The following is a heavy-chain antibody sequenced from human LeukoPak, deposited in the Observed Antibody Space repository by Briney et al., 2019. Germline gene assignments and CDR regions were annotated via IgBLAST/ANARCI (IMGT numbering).Heavy chain of an antibody. CDR1: GFTFNNYA. CDR3: GKRELWHGSGEDA. J-gene: IGHJ6*02. Sequence: GGSLRLSCAASGFTFNNYAMSWFRQTPGKGLEWVSAISGSGDRTYYAESVKGRFSISRDNSKNTFYLQMHSLRAEDTAVYYCGKRELWHGSGEDAWGQGTTVTVSS. V-gene: IGHV3-23*01. CDR2: ISGSGDRT. D-gene: IGHD3-10*01.